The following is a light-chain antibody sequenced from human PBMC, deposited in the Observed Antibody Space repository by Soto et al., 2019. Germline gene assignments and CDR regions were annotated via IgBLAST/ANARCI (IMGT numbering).Light chain of an antibody. CDR1: QSVRNY. CDR2: DAS. Sequence: EIVLTQSPATVSVSPGESATLSCRASQSVRNYLAWYQQKPGQAPRLLIFDASNRATGIPSRFSCSGSGTYFTLTISSLEPEDFAVYYCQQRSNSPPWTFGPGTRVDL. V-gene: IGKV3-11*01. CDR3: QQRSNSPPWT. J-gene: IGKJ3*01.